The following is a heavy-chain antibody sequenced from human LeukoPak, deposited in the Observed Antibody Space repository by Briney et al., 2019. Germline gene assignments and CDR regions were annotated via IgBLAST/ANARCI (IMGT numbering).Heavy chain of an antibody. Sequence: PSETLSLTCTVSGGSISSSSYYWGWIRQPPGKGLEWIGSIYYSGSTYYNPSLKNRVTISVDTSKNQFSLKLSSVTAADTAVYYCARDSAVVPAAVLLHNWFDPWGQGTLVTVSS. J-gene: IGHJ5*02. CDR2: IYYSGST. CDR3: ARDSAVVPAAVLLHNWFDP. D-gene: IGHD2-2*01. CDR1: GGSISSSSYY. V-gene: IGHV4-39*07.